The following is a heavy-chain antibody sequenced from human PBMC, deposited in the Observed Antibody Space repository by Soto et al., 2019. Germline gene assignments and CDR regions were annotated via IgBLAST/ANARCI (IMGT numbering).Heavy chain of an antibody. CDR1: GGSISSYY. J-gene: IGHJ6*03. Sequence: PSETLSLTCTVSGGSISSYYWSWIRQPPGKGLEWIGYIYYSGSTNYNPSLKSRVTISVDTSKNQFSLKLSSVTAADTAVYYCARVGAPGSPTPSYYSMDVRGKGTSVTVAS. D-gene: IGHD1-26*01. CDR2: IYYSGST. V-gene: IGHV4-59*01. CDR3: ARVGAPGSPTPSYYSMDV.